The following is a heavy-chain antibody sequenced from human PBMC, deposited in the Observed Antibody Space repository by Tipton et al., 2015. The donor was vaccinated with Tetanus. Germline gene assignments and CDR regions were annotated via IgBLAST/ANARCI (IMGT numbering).Heavy chain of an antibody. J-gene: IGHJ4*02. CDR1: GFTFSSYS. D-gene: IGHD3-22*01. Sequence: GSLRLSCAASGFTFSSYSMNWVRQAPGKGLEWVSYISSSSSTIYYADSVKGRFTISRDNAKNSLYLQMNSLRAEDTAVYYCARERGYYDSSGYDYWGQGTLVTVSS. CDR3: ARERGYYDSSGYDY. CDR2: ISSSSSTI. V-gene: IGHV3-48*01.